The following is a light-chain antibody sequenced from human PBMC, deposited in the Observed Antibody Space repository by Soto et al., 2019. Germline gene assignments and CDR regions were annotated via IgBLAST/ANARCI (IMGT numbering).Light chain of an antibody. Sequence: EIVLTQSPGTLSLSPGERATLSCRASQSVSSSYLAWYQQKPGQAPRLLIYDASSRATGIPDRFSGSGSGTDFTLTISRLEPEDFAVYYCQQYNSYSWTFGQGTKVEIK. V-gene: IGKV3-20*01. CDR1: QSVSSSY. J-gene: IGKJ1*01. CDR3: QQYNSYSWT. CDR2: DAS.